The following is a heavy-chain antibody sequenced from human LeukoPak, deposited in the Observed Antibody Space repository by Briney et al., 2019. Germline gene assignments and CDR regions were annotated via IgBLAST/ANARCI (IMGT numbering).Heavy chain of an antibody. Sequence: PSQTLSLTCTVSGGSISSGSYYWSWIRQPAGKGLEWIGRVYTSGSTNYNPSLKSRVTISVDTSKNQFSLKLSSVTAADTAVYYCARSRPILTGYYMHWYYYYMDVWGKGTTVTVSS. V-gene: IGHV4-61*02. CDR1: GGSISSGSYY. D-gene: IGHD3-9*01. CDR2: VYTSGST. J-gene: IGHJ6*03. CDR3: ARSRPILTGYYMHWYYYYMDV.